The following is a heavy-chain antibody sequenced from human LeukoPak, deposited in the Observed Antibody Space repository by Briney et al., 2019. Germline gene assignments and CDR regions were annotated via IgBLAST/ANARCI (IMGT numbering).Heavy chain of an antibody. CDR1: GGSVSSTYW. Sequence: SETLSLTCAVSGGSVSSTYWWSWVRQPPGKGLEWIGEIYHSGDTNYNPSFESRVTISVDKSKNQFSLKLSSVTAADTAVYYCVRDLGNLNMLGADCWGQGTLVTVSS. CDR3: VRDLGNLNMLGADC. D-gene: IGHD3-10*02. CDR2: IYHSGDT. J-gene: IGHJ4*02. V-gene: IGHV4-4*02.